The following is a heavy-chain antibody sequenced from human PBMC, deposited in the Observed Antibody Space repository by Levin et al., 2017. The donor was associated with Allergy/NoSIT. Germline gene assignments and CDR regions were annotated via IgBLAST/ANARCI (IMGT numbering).Heavy chain of an antibody. CDR2: TYYRSKWST. D-gene: IGHD6-19*01. J-gene: IGHJ4*02. Sequence: MSSETLSLTCAISGDSVSSNSAAWNWIRQSPSRGLEWLGRTYYRSKWSTDYAVSVKSRITINPDTSKNQFSLQLSSVTPEDTAVYYCARGLVPAPTFFDSWGQGTLVTVSS. CDR3: ARGLVPAPTFFDS. V-gene: IGHV6-1*01. CDR1: GDSVSSNSAA.